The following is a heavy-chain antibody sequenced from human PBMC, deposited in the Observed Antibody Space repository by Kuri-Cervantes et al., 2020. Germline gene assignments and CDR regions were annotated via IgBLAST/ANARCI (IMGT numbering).Heavy chain of an antibody. V-gene: IGHV4-59*01. CDR3: ARGMSRWLPYYFDY. J-gene: IGHJ4*02. CDR1: GGSISSYY. CDR2: IYYSGST. Sequence: SETLSLTCTVSGGSISSYYWSWIRQPPGKGLEWIGYIYYSGSTNYNPSLKSRVTISVDTSKNQLSLKLSSVTAADTAVYYCARGMSRWLPYYFDYWGQGTLVTVSS. D-gene: IGHD5-24*01.